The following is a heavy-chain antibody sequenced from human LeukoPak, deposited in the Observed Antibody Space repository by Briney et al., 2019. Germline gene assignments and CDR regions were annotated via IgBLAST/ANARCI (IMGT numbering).Heavy chain of an antibody. D-gene: IGHD6-13*01. CDR1: GDSITSGDFH. Sequence: SETLSLTCTVSGDSITSGDFHWSWIRQYPGKGLEWIGYIYHSGSTYYNPSLKSRLTISVDTSKNQFSLKLTSLTAADTAVYYCARASVAAAGTFDFQHWGQGTLVTVSS. V-gene: IGHV4-31*03. J-gene: IGHJ1*01. CDR2: IYHSGST. CDR3: ARASVAAAGTFDFQH.